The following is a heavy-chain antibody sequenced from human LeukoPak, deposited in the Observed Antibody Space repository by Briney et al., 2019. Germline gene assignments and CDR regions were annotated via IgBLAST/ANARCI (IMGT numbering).Heavy chain of an antibody. J-gene: IGHJ4*02. CDR2: IIPIFGTA. Sequence: SVKVSCKASGYTFTSYGTSWVRQAPGQGLEWMGGIIPIFGTANYAQKFQGRVTITADESTSTAYMELSSLRSEDTAVYYCARSGYCGGDCSRRYFDYWGQGTLVTVSS. CDR3: ARSGYCGGDCSRRYFDY. CDR1: GYTFTSYG. V-gene: IGHV1-69*13. D-gene: IGHD2-21*02.